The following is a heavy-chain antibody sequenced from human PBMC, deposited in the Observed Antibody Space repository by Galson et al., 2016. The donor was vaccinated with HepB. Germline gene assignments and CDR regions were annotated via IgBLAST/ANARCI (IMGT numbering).Heavy chain of an antibody. D-gene: IGHD3-22*01. J-gene: IGHJ4*02. Sequence: SLRLSCAASGFTFDDYAMHWVRQAPGKGLEWVSGISWNSGSIGYADSVKGRFTISRDNAKNSLYLQMNSLRAEDTALYYCAKGYYHSSGYTAPVDYWGQGALVTVSS. CDR3: AKGYYHSSGYTAPVDY. V-gene: IGHV3-9*01. CDR1: GFTFDDYA. CDR2: ISWNSGSI.